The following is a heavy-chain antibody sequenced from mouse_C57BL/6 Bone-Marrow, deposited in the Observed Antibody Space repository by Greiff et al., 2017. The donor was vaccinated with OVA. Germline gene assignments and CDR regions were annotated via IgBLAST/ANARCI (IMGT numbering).Heavy chain of an antibody. Sequence: QVQLQQPGAELVKPGASVKMSCKASGYTFTSYWITWVKQRPGQGLEWIGDIYPGSGSTNYNEKFKSKATLTVDTSSSTAYMQLSSLTSEDSAVYYCASPGIYYDYDWAMDYWGQGTSVTVSS. CDR2: IYPGSGST. CDR3: ASPGIYYDYDWAMDY. D-gene: IGHD2-4*01. V-gene: IGHV1-55*01. CDR1: GYTFTSYW. J-gene: IGHJ4*01.